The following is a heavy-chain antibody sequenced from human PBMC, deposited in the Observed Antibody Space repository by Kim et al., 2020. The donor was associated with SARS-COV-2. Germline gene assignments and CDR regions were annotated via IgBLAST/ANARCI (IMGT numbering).Heavy chain of an antibody. D-gene: IGHD1-20*01. V-gene: IGHV4-4*02. CDR2: IYHSGST. CDR1: GGSISSSNW. CDR3: ARLSGITGTTFPSGGYGMDV. J-gene: IGHJ6*02. Sequence: SETLSLTCAVSGGSISSSNWWSWVRQPPGKGLEWIGEIYHSGSTNYNPSLKSRVTISVDKSKNQFSLKLSSVTAADTAVYYCARLSGITGTTFPSGGYGMDVWGRGTTVTVSS.